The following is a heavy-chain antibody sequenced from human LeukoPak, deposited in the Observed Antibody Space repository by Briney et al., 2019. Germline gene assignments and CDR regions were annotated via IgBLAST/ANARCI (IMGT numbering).Heavy chain of an antibody. CDR1: GFTISNHW. D-gene: IGHD2-2*01. J-gene: IGHJ6*03. CDR2: INSDGRRT. V-gene: IGHV3-74*01. CDR3: ATEVEVVPATMGAYYYYYMDV. Sequence: GGSLRLSCAASGFTISNHWMHWVRQAPGKGLVWVSRINSDGRRTSYADSVKGRFTISRDNAKNTLYLQMNSLRPDDTAVYYCATEVEVVPATMGAYYYYYMDVWGKGTTVTVSS.